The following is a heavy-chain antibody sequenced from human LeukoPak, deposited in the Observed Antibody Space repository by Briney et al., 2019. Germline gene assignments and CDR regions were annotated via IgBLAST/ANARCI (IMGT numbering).Heavy chain of an antibody. CDR3: AKDPPNYDILTGYIVY. CDR1: GFTFSSYG. J-gene: IGHJ4*02. CDR2: ISGSGGST. V-gene: IGHV3-23*01. D-gene: IGHD3-9*01. Sequence: GGSLRLSCAASGFTFSSYGMSWVRQAPGKGLEWVSAISGSGGSTYYADSVKGRFTISRDNSKNTLYLQMNSLRAEDTAVYYCAKDPPNYDILTGYIVYWGQGTPVTVSS.